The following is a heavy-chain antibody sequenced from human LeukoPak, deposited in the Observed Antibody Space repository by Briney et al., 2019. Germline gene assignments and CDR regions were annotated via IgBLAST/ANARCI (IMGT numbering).Heavy chain of an antibody. CDR2: ISYDGSNK. V-gene: IGHV3-30-3*01. Sequence: QSGGSLRLSCAASGFTFSSYAMHWVRQAPGKGLEWVAVISYDGSNKYYADSVKGRFTISRDNSKNTLYLQMNSLRAEDTAVYYCARAVYDLDYWGQGTLVTVSS. J-gene: IGHJ4*02. CDR3: ARAVYDLDY. D-gene: IGHD3-22*01. CDR1: GFTFSSYA.